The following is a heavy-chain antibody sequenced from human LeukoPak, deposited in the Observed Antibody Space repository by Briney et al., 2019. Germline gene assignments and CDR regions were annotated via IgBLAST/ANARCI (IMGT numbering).Heavy chain of an antibody. Sequence: SVKVSCKASGGTFSNYAISWVRQAPGQGLEWMGGIIPIFGTANYAQKFRGRVTITADKSTRTAYMELSSLRSEDTAVYYCARDRGKWSKGAFDIWGQGTMVTVSS. D-gene: IGHD2-15*01. CDR1: GGTFSNYA. V-gene: IGHV1-69*06. CDR3: ARDRGKWSKGAFDI. CDR2: IIPIFGTA. J-gene: IGHJ3*02.